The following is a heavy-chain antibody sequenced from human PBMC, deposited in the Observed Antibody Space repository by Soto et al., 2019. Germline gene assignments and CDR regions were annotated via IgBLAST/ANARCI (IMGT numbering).Heavy chain of an antibody. D-gene: IGHD2-15*01. V-gene: IGHV1-69*08. CDR2: VSPLLDTP. CDR1: GATFNDYT. Sequence: QVQLVQSGAEVKKPGSSVRISCAASGATFNDYTFTWVRRAPGQGLEWMGRVSPLLDTPNYAAKYQDRATITADRSTSIVYKELSGLKCEDSAIYYCASGKSQMTQDRMGFYYYMDVWGKGTTVTASS. J-gene: IGHJ6*03. CDR3: ASGKSQMTQDRMGFYYYMDV.